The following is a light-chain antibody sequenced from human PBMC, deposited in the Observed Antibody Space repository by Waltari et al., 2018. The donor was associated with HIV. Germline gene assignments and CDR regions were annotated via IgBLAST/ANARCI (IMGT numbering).Light chain of an antibody. CDR1: QDISTF. CDR2: GAS. V-gene: IGKV1-8*01. CDR3: QQYFNYPLT. Sequence: AIRLTQSPSSLFASTGDRVTITCRPSQDISTFLAWFQQKTGEAPHLLICGASSLENGVPTRFSGSGAGTNFSLTISCLQYEDLATYFCQQYFNYPLTFGQGTRLDIK. J-gene: IGKJ5*01.